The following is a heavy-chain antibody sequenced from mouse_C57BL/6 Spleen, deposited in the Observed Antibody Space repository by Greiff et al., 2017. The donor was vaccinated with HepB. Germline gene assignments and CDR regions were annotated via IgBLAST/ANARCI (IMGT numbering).Heavy chain of an antibody. J-gene: IGHJ1*03. V-gene: IGHV1-69*01. Sequence: QVQLQQPGAELVMPGASVKLSCKASGYTFTSYWMHWVKQRPGQGLEWIGEIDPSDSYTNYNQKVKGKSTLTVDKSSSTAYLQLSSLTSEDSAVYYCARWVLEGYFDVWGTGTTVTGSS. CDR1: GYTFTSYW. D-gene: IGHD2-14*01. CDR3: ARWVLEGYFDV. CDR2: IDPSDSYT.